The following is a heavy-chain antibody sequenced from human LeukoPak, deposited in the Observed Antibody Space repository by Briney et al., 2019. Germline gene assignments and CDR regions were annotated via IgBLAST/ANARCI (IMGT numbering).Heavy chain of an antibody. D-gene: IGHD2-2*01. CDR2: IYYSGST. V-gene: IGHV4-38-2*02. CDR1: GFTFSSYS. CDR3: AREGIVVVPAAMGPLDYNYYYMDV. Sequence: GSLRLSCAASGFTFSSYSMNWVRQAPGKGLEWIGSIYYSGSTYYNPSLKSRVTISVDTSKNQFSLKLSSVTAADTAVYYCAREGIVVVPAAMGPLDYNYYYMDVWGKGTTVTVSS. J-gene: IGHJ6*03.